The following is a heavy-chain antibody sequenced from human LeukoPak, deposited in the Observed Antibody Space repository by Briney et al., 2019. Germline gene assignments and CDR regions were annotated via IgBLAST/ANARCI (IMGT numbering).Heavy chain of an antibody. CDR2: ILYDGSNK. J-gene: IGHJ6*02. CDR3: AKVAISSTWNYYYYGMDV. V-gene: IGHV3-33*05. CDR1: GFGFSIFA. D-gene: IGHD6-13*01. Sequence: GGSLRLSCAASGFGFSIFAMHWVRQAPGKGLEGVGAILYDGSNKYYADSVKGRFTISRDNSKNTLFLQMTTLRGEDTGVYYCAKVAISSTWNYYYYGMDVWGRGTTVTVSS.